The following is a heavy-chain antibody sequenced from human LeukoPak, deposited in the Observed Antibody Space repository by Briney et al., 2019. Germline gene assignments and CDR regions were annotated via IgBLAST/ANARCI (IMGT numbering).Heavy chain of an antibody. D-gene: IGHD1-26*01. Sequence: GASVKVSCKASGGTFSSYAISWVRQAPGQGLEWMGRIIPILGIANYAQKFQGRVTITADKSTSTAYTELSSLRSEDTAVYYCASWGATKDHYFNYWGQGTLVTVSS. V-gene: IGHV1-69*04. J-gene: IGHJ4*02. CDR3: ASWGATKDHYFNY. CDR1: GGTFSSYA. CDR2: IIPILGIA.